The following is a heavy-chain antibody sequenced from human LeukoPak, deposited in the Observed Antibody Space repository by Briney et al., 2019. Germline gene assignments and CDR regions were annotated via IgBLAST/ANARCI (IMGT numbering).Heavy chain of an antibody. CDR1: GFTVSGNY. CDR3: ARGLSSSGYYSDAFDI. D-gene: IGHD3-22*01. V-gene: IGHV3-66*01. CDR2: IFSPGST. Sequence: PGGSLRLSCAASGFTVSGNYMSWVRQAPGKGLEWVSIIFSPGSTYYADSVKGRFTSSRDNSKNTMYLQMNSLRVEDMAVYYCARGLSSSGYYSDAFDIWGQGTMVTVSS. J-gene: IGHJ3*02.